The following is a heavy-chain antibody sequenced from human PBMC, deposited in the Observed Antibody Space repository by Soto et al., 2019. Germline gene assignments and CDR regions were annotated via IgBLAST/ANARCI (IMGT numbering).Heavy chain of an antibody. CDR1: GFSVSDNY. V-gene: IGHV3-66*01. CDR3: ARDPGYGRVVGFDP. J-gene: IGHJ5*02. Sequence: EVQLVESGGGLVQPGGSLRLSCAASGFSVSDNYMSWVRQAPGKGLEWISVIYSSGDTYYADSVKGRLTISRDNSRNTLYLQINDLRVEDTAIYYCARDPGYGRVVGFDPWGQGIPVTVSS. CDR2: IYSSGDT. D-gene: IGHD2-15*01.